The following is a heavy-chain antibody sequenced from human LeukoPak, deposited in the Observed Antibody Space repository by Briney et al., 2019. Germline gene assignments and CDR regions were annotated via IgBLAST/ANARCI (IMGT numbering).Heavy chain of an antibody. CDR2: MNPNSGNT. J-gene: IGHJ6*03. CDR1: GYTFTSYD. CDR3: ARGELVRNYYYYMDV. D-gene: IGHD6-6*01. V-gene: IGHV1-8*01. Sequence: GASVEVSCKASGYTFTSYDINWVRQATGQGLEWMGWMNPNSGNTGYAQKFQGRVTMTRNTSIGTAYMELSSLRSEDTAVYYCARGELVRNYYYYMDVWGKGTTVTVSS.